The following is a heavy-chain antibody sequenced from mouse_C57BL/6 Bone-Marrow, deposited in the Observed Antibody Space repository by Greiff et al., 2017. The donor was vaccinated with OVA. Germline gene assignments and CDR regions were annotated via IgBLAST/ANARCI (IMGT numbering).Heavy chain of an antibody. CDR2: IDPETGGT. J-gene: IGHJ1*03. V-gene: IGHV1-15*01. D-gene: IGHD1-2*01. CDR3: TRSVRPHWYFDV. Sequence: VQLQQPGAELVRPGASVTLSCKASGYTFTDYEMHWVKQTPVHGLEWIGAIDPETGGTAYNQKFKGKAILTADKSSSTAYMELRSLTSEDSAVYYCTRSVRPHWYFDVWGTGTTVTVSS. CDR1: GYTFTDYE.